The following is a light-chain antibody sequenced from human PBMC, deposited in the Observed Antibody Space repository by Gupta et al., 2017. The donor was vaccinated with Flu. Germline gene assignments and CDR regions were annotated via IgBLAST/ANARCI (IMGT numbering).Light chain of an antibody. V-gene: IGLV1-44*01. CDR1: SSNVGRNT. J-gene: IGLJ7*01. CDR3: AASDNSLSAYPV. CDR2: SKN. Sequence: SSNVGRNTVDCYHQLPGTAPHHLMYSKNQRPSGVPAKFSASNSGTSAALAISGLQSEDEADYYCAASDNSLSAYPVFGGGTQLTVL.